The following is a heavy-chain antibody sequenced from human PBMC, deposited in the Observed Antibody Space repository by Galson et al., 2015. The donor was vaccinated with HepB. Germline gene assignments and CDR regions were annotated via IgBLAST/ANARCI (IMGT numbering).Heavy chain of an antibody. CDR2: IYYSGST. Sequence: LSLTCTVSGGSISSGGYYWSWIRQHPGKGLEWIGYIYYSGSTYYNPSLKSRVTISVDTSKNQFSLKLSSVTAADTAVYYCARGYSYGPGAFDIWGQGTMVTVSS. CDR1: GGSISSGGYY. D-gene: IGHD5-18*01. CDR3: ARGYSYGPGAFDI. V-gene: IGHV4-31*03. J-gene: IGHJ3*02.